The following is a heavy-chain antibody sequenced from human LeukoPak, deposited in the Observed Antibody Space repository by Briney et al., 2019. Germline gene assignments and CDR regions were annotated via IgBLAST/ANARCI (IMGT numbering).Heavy chain of an antibody. J-gene: IGHJ4*02. CDR1: GFTFDDYA. V-gene: IGHV3-9*01. Sequence: PGGSLRLSCAASGFTFDDYAMHWVRQAPGKGLEWVSGISWNSGSIGYADSVKGRFTISRDNAKNSLYLQMNSLRAEDTALCYCAKGAGSYYDSSGPYYFDYWGQGTLVTVSS. CDR2: ISWNSGSI. CDR3: AKGAGSYYDSSGPYYFDY. D-gene: IGHD3-22*01.